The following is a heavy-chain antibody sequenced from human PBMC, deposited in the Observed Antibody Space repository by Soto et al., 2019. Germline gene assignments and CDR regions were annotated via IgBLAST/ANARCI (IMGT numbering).Heavy chain of an antibody. CDR3: VKEGRGSTTSCSRCYGLDV. Sequence: QVQLVESGGGVVQPGRSLRLSCAASGFTFSTYGMHWVRQAPGKGLEWVAALSHDETNKFYADSVKGRFTISRDNSKNPLYLEMFSLRAEDTAVYYCVKEGRGSTTSCSRCYGLDVWGQGTTVTVSS. V-gene: IGHV3-30*18. J-gene: IGHJ6*02. D-gene: IGHD2-2*01. CDR2: LSHDETNK. CDR1: GFTFSTYG.